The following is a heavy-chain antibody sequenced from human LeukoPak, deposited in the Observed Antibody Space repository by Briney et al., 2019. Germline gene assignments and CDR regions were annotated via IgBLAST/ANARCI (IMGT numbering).Heavy chain of an antibody. V-gene: IGHV4-59*01. D-gene: IGHD2-2*01. CDR2: IYYSGST. J-gene: IGHJ6*02. CDR3: ARSCSSTSCYPYYGMDV. CDR1: GGSISSYY. Sequence: SETLSLTCTVSGGSISSYYWSWIRQPPGKGLEWIGYIYYSGSTNYNPSLKSRVSISVDTSKNQFTLKLNSVTAADTAVYYCARSCSSTSCYPYYGMDVWGQGTTVTVSS.